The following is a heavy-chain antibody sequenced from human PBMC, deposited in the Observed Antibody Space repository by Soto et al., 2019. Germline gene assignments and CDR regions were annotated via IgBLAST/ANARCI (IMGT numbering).Heavy chain of an antibody. CDR2: INHSGST. V-gene: IGHV4-34*01. J-gene: IGHJ4*02. CDR3: ARDRRYCSGGSCYSKLDY. D-gene: IGHD2-15*01. CDR1: GGSFSGYY. Sequence: PSETLSLTCAVYGGSFSGYYWSWIRQPPGKGLEWIGEINHSGSTNYNPSLKSRVTISVDTSKNQFSLKLSSVTAADTAVYYCARDRRYCSGGSCYSKLDYWGQGTLVTVLL.